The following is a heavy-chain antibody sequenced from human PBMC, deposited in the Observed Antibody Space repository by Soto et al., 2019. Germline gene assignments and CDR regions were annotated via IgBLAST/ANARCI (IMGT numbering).Heavy chain of an antibody. D-gene: IGHD6-6*01. CDR3: ARDSVPPPFYYYYMDV. CDR1: GFTFSDYY. CDR2: ISSSGSTI. V-gene: IGHV3-11*01. Sequence: QVQLVESGGGLVKPGGSLRLSCAASGFTFSDYYMSWIRQAPGKGLEWVSYISSSGSTIYYADSVKGRFTISRDNAKNPLYLKMNGLRAKDPAGYNGARDSVPPPFYYYYMDVWGKGTTVTVSS. J-gene: IGHJ6*03.